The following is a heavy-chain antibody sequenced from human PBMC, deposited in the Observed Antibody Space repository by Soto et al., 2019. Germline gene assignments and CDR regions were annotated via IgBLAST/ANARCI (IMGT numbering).Heavy chain of an antibody. D-gene: IGHD6-19*01. J-gene: IGHJ4*02. CDR1: GVPINNNYF. CDR3: ATANYSGGWCRDN. V-gene: IGHV4-39*05. Sequence: SETPFLTFAVSGVPINNNYFWGWIRQPPGRGLEWIGSIYYGGNAYHNPSLQTRVTISADFPKNQLSLELNFVTAADIAVYYCATANYSGGWCRDNWGQGTLVTVSS. CDR2: IYYGGNA.